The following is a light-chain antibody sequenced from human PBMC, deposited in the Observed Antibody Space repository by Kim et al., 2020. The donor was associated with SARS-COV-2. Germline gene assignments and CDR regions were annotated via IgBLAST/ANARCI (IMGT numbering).Light chain of an antibody. J-gene: IGLJ3*02. CDR1: NSNIGKNY. V-gene: IGLV1-51*01. CDR3: ATWDNSLNGSV. CDR2: DND. Sequence: QSVLTQPPSVSAAPGQKVTISCSGSNSNIGKNYVSWYQQLPGTAPKLLIYDNDKRHSGIPDRFSGSKSGTSATLDITGLQTGDEADYYCATWDNSLNGSVFGGGTQLTVL.